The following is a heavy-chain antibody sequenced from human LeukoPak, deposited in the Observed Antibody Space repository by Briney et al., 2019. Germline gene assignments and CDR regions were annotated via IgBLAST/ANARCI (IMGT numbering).Heavy chain of an antibody. CDR3: ARRSFYYMDV. CDR1: GGSISSNSYH. CDR2: IYYSGST. J-gene: IGHJ6*03. Sequence: SETLSLTCTVSGGSISSNSYHWGWIRQPPGKGLEWIASIYYSGSTYYNPSLKSRVTISVDTSKNQFSLKLSSVTAADTAMYYCARRSFYYMDVWGKGTTVTVSS. V-gene: IGHV4-39*01.